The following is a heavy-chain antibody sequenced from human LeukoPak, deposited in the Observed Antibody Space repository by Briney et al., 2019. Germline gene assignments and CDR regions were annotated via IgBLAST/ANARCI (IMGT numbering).Heavy chain of an antibody. CDR3: ARESARVNYDSSGYPLDY. CDR2: ISYDGSNK. D-gene: IGHD3-22*01. CDR1: GFTFSSYA. V-gene: IGHV3-30*04. J-gene: IGHJ4*02. Sequence: GGSLRLSRAASGFTFSSYAMHWVRQAPGTGLEWVAVISYDGSNKYYADSVKGRFTISRDNSKNTLYLQMNSLRAEDTAVYYCARESARVNYDSSGYPLDYWGQGTLVTVSS.